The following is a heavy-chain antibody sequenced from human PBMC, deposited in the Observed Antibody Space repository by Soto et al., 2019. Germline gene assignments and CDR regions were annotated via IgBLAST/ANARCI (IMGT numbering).Heavy chain of an antibody. CDR2: ITDTGGDA. J-gene: IGHJ6*02. Sequence: EVQLLESGGDLIQPGGSLRLSCVASGITFGSRAMSWVRQAPGEGLEWVSTITDTGGDAKYADSVRGRFTISRDNSKKTLYLQMNSLRAEDTAVYYCAKDLGKTIFGVVLRGVGYYYYYGMDVWGQGTTVTVSS. D-gene: IGHD3-3*01. CDR1: GITFGSRA. V-gene: IGHV3-23*01. CDR3: AKDLGKTIFGVVLRGVGYYYYYGMDV.